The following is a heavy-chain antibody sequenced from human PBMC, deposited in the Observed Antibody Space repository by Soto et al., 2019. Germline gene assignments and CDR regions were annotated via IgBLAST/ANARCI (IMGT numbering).Heavy chain of an antibody. CDR3: ARDPGDYDFWSGYFGAFDI. Sequence: SVKVSCKASGGTFSSYAISWVRQAPGQGLEWMGGIIPIFGTANYAQKFQGRVTITADKSTSTAYMELSSLRSEDTAVYYCARDPGDYDFWSGYFGAFDIWGQGTMVTVSS. CDR1: GGTFSSYA. J-gene: IGHJ3*02. D-gene: IGHD3-3*01. V-gene: IGHV1-69*06. CDR2: IIPIFGTA.